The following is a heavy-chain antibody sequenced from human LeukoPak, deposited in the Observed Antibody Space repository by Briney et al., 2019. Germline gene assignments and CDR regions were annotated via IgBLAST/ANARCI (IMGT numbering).Heavy chain of an antibody. CDR3: ARVAVAEGYYYMDV. CDR2: ISAYNGNT. D-gene: IGHD6-19*01. J-gene: IGHJ6*03. CDR1: GYTFTSYG. V-gene: IGHV1-18*01. Sequence: GASVKVSCKASGYTFTSYGISWVRQAPGRGLEWMGWISAYNGNTNYAQKLQGRVTMTTDTSTSTAYMELRSLRSDDTAVYYCARVAVAEGYYYMDVWGKGTTVTVSS.